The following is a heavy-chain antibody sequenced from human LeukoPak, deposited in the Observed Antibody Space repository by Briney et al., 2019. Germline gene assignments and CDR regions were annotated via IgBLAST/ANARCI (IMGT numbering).Heavy chain of an antibody. CDR3: ARFVGPATKQYFDY. CDR1: GFTFSSYD. D-gene: IGHD6-19*01. CDR2: ISGSGTYI. J-gene: IGHJ4*02. V-gene: IGHV3-21*06. Sequence: GRSLRLSCAASGFTFSSYDMNWVRQAPGKGLEWVSAISGSGTYIYYAESVKGRFTISRDNAKNSLYLQMDSLRVEDTAVYYCARFVGPATKQYFDYWGQGILVTVSS.